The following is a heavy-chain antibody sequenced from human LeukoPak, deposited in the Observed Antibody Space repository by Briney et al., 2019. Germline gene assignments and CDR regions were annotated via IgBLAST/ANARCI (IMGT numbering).Heavy chain of an antibody. D-gene: IGHD2-2*01. CDR3: AKDTVVPAAMGLIDY. Sequence: GGSLRLSCAASGFTFSSYAMSWVRQAPGKGLEWVSAISGSGGSTYYADSVKGRFTISRDNSKNTPYLQMNSLRAEDTAVYYCAKDTVVPAAMGLIDYWGQGTLVTVSS. CDR1: GFTFSSYA. J-gene: IGHJ4*02. CDR2: ISGSGGST. V-gene: IGHV3-23*01.